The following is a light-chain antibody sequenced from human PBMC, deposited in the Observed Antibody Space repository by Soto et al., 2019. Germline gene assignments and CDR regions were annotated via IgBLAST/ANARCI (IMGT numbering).Light chain of an antibody. Sequence: DIQLTQSPSSVSASVGDRVTITCRANQHIDRWLAWFQQKPGKAPELLIYGASILESWVPSRFNGSRSGTDFTLTIIGLQPEDFATYYCHQAHTFPYTFGPGTKVDMK. V-gene: IGKV1-12*01. CDR1: QHIDRW. CDR3: HQAHTFPYT. CDR2: GAS. J-gene: IGKJ3*01.